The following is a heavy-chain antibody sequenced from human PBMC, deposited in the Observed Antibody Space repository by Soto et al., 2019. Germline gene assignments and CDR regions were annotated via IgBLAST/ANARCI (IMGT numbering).Heavy chain of an antibody. Sequence: QVQLQESGPGLVKPSQTLSLTCTVSGGSISSGGYYWSWIRQHPGKGLEWIGYIYYSGSTYYNPSLKSRVTRSLDTSKNQFSLKLSSVTAADTAVYYCARGDLGVVEGFDYWGQGTLVTVSS. V-gene: IGHV4-31*03. CDR3: ARGDLGVVEGFDY. CDR2: IYYSGST. CDR1: GGSISSGGYY. J-gene: IGHJ4*02. D-gene: IGHD2-21*01.